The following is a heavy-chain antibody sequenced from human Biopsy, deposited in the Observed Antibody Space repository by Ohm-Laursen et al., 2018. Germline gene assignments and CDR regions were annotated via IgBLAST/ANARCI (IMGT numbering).Heavy chain of an antibody. Sequence: ASVKVSCNASSYTFTDYNIHWMRRAPGQGLEWLGYINCKTGATNYAQKFQGTVTMTRDTSISTAYLALGSLRSADTAIYYCARDPLNGHKHFDYWGQGSLVTVSP. CDR3: ARDPLNGHKHFDY. D-gene: IGHD2-8*01. CDR2: INCKTGAT. J-gene: IGHJ4*02. V-gene: IGHV1-2*02. CDR1: SYTFTDYN.